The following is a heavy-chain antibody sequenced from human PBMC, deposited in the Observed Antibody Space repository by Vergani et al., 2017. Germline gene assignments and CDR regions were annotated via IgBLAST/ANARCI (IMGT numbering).Heavy chain of an antibody. D-gene: IGHD3-10*01. CDR3: AKELLWFGERVSGFGY. J-gene: IGHJ4*02. CDR2: ISYDGSNK. V-gene: IGHV3-30*18. Sequence: QVQLVESGGGVVQPGRSLRLSCAASGFTFSSYGMHWVRQAPGKGLEWVAVISYDGSNKYYADSVKGRFTISRDNSKNTLYLQMNSLRAEDTAVYYCAKELLWFGERVSGFGYWGQGTLVTVSS. CDR1: GFTFSSYG.